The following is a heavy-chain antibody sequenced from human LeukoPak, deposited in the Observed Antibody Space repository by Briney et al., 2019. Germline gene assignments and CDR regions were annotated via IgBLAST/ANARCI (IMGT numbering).Heavy chain of an antibody. CDR3: GASRSFVVPAAISRNRPSNSTS. CDR2: ISSSSSTI. Sequence: GGSLRLSCAASGFTFSSYSMNWVRQAPGKGLEWVSYISSSSSTIYYADSVKGRFTISRDNAKNSLYLQMNSLRAEDTAVYYCGASRSFVVPAAISRNRPSNSTSWGQGTLVTVSS. J-gene: IGHJ5*02. D-gene: IGHD2-2*01. V-gene: IGHV3-48*04. CDR1: GFTFSSYS.